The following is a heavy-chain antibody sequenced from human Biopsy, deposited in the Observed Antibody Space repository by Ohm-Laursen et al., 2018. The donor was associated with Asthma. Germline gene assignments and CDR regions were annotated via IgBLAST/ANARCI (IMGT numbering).Heavy chain of an antibody. Sequence: SLRLSCAASGFAVSRDHMFWVRQAPGKGREWVSVFYSGGTSHTADSVRGRFTISRDYSKNTLYLQMHSLRAEDTAVYYCARGDSSNWSHYYFDYWGQGTLVTVSS. CDR2: FYSGGTS. J-gene: IGHJ4*02. D-gene: IGHD3-22*01. V-gene: IGHV3-53*01. CDR1: GFAVSRDH. CDR3: ARGDSSNWSHYYFDY.